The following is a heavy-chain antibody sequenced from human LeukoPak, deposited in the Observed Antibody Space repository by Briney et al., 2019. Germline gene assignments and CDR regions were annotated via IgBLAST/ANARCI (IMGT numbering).Heavy chain of an antibody. J-gene: IGHJ6*02. CDR1: GCRFTSYW. CDR2: IYPGDSDT. V-gene: IGHV5-51*01. Sequence: GGALQISCKGSGCRFTSYWVGWVRRMPGKGLEGMGIIYPGDSDTRYSPSFQGHATISADKSISTPYLQWSSLKASDTAMYYCARGLGGPWYYGMDVWGQGTTVTVSS. CDR3: ARGLGGPWYYGMDV. D-gene: IGHD3-16*01.